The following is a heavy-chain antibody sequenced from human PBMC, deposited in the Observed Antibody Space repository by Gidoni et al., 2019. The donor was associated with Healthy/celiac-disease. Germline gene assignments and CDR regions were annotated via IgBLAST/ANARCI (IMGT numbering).Heavy chain of an antibody. CDR1: GYTFPSYY. CDR2: MNPNSGNT. D-gene: IGHD2-15*01. V-gene: IGHV1-8*01. J-gene: IGHJ4*02. CDR3: ARGLGYCSGGSCYPSGPTDY. Sequence: QVQLVQSGAEVKKPGASVKVSCKASGYTFPSYYINWVRQATGQGLEWIVWMNPNSGNTGYAQKFQGRVTMTRNTSISTAYMELSSLRSEDTAVYYCARGLGYCSGGSCYPSGPTDYWGQGTLVTVSS.